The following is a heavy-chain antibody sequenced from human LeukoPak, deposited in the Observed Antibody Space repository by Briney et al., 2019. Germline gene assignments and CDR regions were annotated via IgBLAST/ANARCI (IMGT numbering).Heavy chain of an antibody. CDR1: GGSFSGYY. Sequence: PSETLSLTCAVYGGSFSGYYWSWIRQPPGKGLEWIGGINHSGSTNYNPSLKSRVTISVDTSKNQFSLKLSSVTAADTAVYYCARGTAMVIGYYYYYYGMDVWGQGTTVTVSS. D-gene: IGHD5-18*01. J-gene: IGHJ6*02. CDR3: ARGTAMVIGYYYYYYGMDV. V-gene: IGHV4-34*01. CDR2: INHSGST.